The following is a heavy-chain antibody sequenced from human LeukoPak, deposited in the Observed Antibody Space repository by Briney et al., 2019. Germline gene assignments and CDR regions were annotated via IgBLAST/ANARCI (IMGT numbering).Heavy chain of an antibody. D-gene: IGHD1-1*01. V-gene: IGHV4-34*01. J-gene: IGHJ5*02. CDR1: GESFDSFY. Sequence: SETLSPTCAVYGESFDSFYWNWVRQAPGKGLEWLGEVNQSGGSDYNPALESRVAISADAPKRQFSLKLISVTAADTAVYYCAVRLTTGRLGTATTWFDPWGQGTLVSVSS. CDR2: VNQSGGS. CDR3: AVRLTTGRLGTATTWFDP.